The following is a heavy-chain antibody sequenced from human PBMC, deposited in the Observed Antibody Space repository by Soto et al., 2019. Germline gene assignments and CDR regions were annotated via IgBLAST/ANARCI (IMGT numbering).Heavy chain of an antibody. J-gene: IGHJ4*02. V-gene: IGHV3-7*01. CDR1: GFTFSSYW. Sequence: AGGSLRLSCVASGFTFSSYWMDWVRQAPGKGLEWVANINQDGSEKHYVDSVKGRFTISRDNVKNSLYLQMSSLTAEDSALYYCARSLDFWGQGTLVTVSS. CDR3: ARSLDF. CDR2: INQDGSEK.